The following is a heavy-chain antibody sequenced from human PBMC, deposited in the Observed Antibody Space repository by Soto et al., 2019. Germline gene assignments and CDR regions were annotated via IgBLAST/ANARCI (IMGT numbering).Heavy chain of an antibody. CDR2: IWYDGSNE. V-gene: IGHV3-33*01. CDR1: GFTFSSYG. Sequence: QVQLVESGGGVVQPGRSLRLSCAASGFTFSSYGMHWVRQAPGKGLEWVAVIWYDGSNEHYADSVKGRFTISRDNSKNTLYLQMNSPRAEDTAVYYCARTLWELLPYYYYGMDVWGQGTTVTVSS. J-gene: IGHJ6*02. CDR3: ARTLWELLPYYYYGMDV. D-gene: IGHD1-26*01.